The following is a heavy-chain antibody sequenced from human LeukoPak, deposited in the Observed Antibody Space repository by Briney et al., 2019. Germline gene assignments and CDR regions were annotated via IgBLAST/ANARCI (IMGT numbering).Heavy chain of an antibody. CDR2: IYSGGST. J-gene: IGHJ4*02. CDR3: ARATSYVWGSYRSYYFDY. Sequence: GGSLRLSCAASGFTFSSNYMSWVRQAPGKGLEWVSVIYSGGSTYYTDSVKGRFTTSRDNSKNTLYLQMNSLRAEDTAVYYCARATSYVWGSYRSYYFDYWGQGTLVTVSS. CDR1: GFTFSSNY. D-gene: IGHD3-16*02. V-gene: IGHV3-53*01.